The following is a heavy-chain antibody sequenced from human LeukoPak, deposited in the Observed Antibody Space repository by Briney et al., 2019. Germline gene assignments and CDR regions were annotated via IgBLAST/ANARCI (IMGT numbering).Heavy chain of an antibody. D-gene: IGHD2-2*01. CDR2: INPNNGAT. J-gene: IGHJ5*02. Sequence: GASVKVSCKASGYTFTGYYMHWVRQAPGQGLEWMGRINPNNGATNYAQKLQGRVTITGDTSISTAYMELSSLRSDDTAVYYCTRGAVVVPAAIVFGFDPWGQGTLVTVSS. CDR3: TRGAVVVPAAIVFGFDP. CDR1: GYTFTGYY. V-gene: IGHV1-2*06.